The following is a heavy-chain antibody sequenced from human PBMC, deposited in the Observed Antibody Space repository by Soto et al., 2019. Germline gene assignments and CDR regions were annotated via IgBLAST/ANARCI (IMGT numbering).Heavy chain of an antibody. CDR1: GYSFTSYW. D-gene: IGHD6-13*01. Sequence: GESLKISCKGSGYSFTSYWIGWVRQMPGKGLEWMGIIYPGDSDTRYSPSFQGQVTISADKSISTAYLQWSSLKASDTAMYYCARQSFRQLAPQDFDYWGQGTLVTVSS. CDR3: ARQSFRQLAPQDFDY. CDR2: IYPGDSDT. J-gene: IGHJ4*02. V-gene: IGHV5-51*01.